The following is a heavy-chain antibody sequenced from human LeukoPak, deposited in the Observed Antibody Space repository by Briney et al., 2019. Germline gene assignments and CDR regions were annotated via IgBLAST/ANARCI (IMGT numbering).Heavy chain of an antibody. V-gene: IGHV1-69*13. Sequence: ASVKVSCKASGYTFTSYYMHWVRQAPGQGLEWMGGIIPIFGTANYAQKFQGRVTITADESTSTAYMELSSLRSEDTAVYYCAGARTTGTTFPFDYWGQGTLVTVSS. CDR2: IIPIFGTA. CDR1: GYTFTSYY. D-gene: IGHD1-7*01. J-gene: IGHJ4*02. CDR3: AGARTTGTTFPFDY.